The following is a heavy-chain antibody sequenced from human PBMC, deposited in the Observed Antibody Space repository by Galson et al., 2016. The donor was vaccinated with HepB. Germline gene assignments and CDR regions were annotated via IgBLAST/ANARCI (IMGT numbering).Heavy chain of an antibody. J-gene: IGHJ6*02. CDR2: ISSSSSNI. V-gene: IGHV3-21*01. CDR3: ARSPLSNIAAPWWDYYYGMDV. Sequence: SLRLSCAASGFTFSSYSINWVHQAPGKGLEWVSFISSSSSNIYYADSVKGRFTISRDNAKNSLYLQMNSLRAEDTAVYYCARSPLSNIAAPWWDYYYGMDVWGQGTTVTVSS. D-gene: IGHD6-6*01. CDR1: GFTFSSYS.